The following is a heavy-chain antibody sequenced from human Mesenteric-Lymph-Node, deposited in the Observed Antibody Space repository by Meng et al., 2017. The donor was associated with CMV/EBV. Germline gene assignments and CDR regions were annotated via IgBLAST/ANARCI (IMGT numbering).Heavy chain of an antibody. V-gene: IGHV4-39*07. CDR1: GGSISSSSYY. CDR3: ARVTGVGGSYGTWFDP. J-gene: IGHJ5*02. Sequence: SETLSLTCTVSGGSISSSSYYWGWIRQPPGKGLEWIGSIYYSGSTYYNPSLKSRVTISVDTSKNQFSLKLSSVTAADTALYFCARVTGVGGSYGTWFDPWGQGTLVTVSS. CDR2: IYYSGST. D-gene: IGHD3-16*01.